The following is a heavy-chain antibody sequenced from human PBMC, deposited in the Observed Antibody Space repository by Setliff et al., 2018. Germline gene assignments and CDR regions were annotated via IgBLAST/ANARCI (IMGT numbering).Heavy chain of an antibody. CDR1: GYAFPFYY. J-gene: IGHJ6*03. Sequence: ASVKVSCKTSGYAFPFYYLHWVRQAPGQGLAWMGWINTNTGNPSYAQGFTGRFVFSLHNSVTTSYLQISSLKAEDTAIYYCARGSRFGTIVYRGNYYLDVWGKGTTVTVSS. D-gene: IGHD3-10*01. CDR2: INTNTGNP. V-gene: IGHV7-4-1*02. CDR3: ARGSRFGTIVYRGNYYLDV.